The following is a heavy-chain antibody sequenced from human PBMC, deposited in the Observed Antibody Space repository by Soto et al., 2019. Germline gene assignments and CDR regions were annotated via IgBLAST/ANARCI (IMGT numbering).Heavy chain of an antibody. J-gene: IGHJ6*02. V-gene: IGHV3-21*01. D-gene: IGHD3-3*01. CDR1: GFTFSSYS. Sequence: GGSLRLSCAASGFTFSSYSMNWVRQAPGKGLEWVSSISSSSYIYYADSVKGRFTISRDNAKNSLYLQMNSLRAEDTAVYYCARDLSFCSCSGMDVWGQGTTVTV. CDR2: ISSSSYI. CDR3: ARDLSFCSCSGMDV.